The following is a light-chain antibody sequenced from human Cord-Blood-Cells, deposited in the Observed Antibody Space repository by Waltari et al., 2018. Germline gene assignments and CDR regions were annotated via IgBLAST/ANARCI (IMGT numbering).Light chain of an antibody. V-gene: IGLV3-1*01. CDR3: QAWDSSTAWV. CDR2: QDS. Sequence: SYELTQPPSVSVSPGQTASITCSGDKLGDKYACWYQQKPGQSPVLVIYQDSKRPSGSPERFSGSNSGNTGTLTISGTQAMDEADYYCQAWDSSTAWVCGGGTKLTVL. CDR1: KLGDKY. J-gene: IGLJ3*02.